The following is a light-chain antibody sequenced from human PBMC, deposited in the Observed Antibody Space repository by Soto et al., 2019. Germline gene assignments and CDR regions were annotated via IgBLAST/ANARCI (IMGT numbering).Light chain of an antibody. V-gene: IGLV1-51*02. CDR3: GTWDSSLSAGV. CDR1: SSNIGNNY. CDR2: ENN. J-gene: IGLJ1*01. Sequence: QSVLTQPPSVSAAPGQQVTISCSGSSSNIGNNYVSWYQQLPGTAPKLLIYENNKRPSGIPDRVSGSKSGTSATLGITGLQTGDEADYYCGTWDSSLSAGVFGTGTKLTVL.